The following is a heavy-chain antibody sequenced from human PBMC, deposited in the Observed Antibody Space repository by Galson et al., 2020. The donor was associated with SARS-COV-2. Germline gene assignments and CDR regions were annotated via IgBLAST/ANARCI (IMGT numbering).Heavy chain of an antibody. Sequence: ASVKVSCKASGYIFDDFGISWVRQAPGQGLEWMGWIKTYNGDTNYAQKLQGRVTMTTDAPTSTVYMELRSLNFDDTAVYFCAREYDPDGNDYYYLDVWGQGT. CDR3: AREYDPDGNDYYYLDV. CDR2: IKTYNGDT. J-gene: IGHJ6*02. CDR1: GYIFDDFG. V-gene: IGHV1-18*04. D-gene: IGHD3-22*01.